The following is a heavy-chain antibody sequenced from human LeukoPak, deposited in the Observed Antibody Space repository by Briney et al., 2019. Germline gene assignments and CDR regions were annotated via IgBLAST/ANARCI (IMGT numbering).Heavy chain of an antibody. Sequence: ASVKVSCKASGYTFTNYGFSWVRQAPGQGLEWMGWISAYNGNTNYAQKLQGRVTMTTDTSTGTAYMELRSLRSDDTAVYYCARDSSSGWYGIDYWGQGTLVTVSS. D-gene: IGHD6-19*01. J-gene: IGHJ4*02. CDR1: GYTFTNYG. CDR3: ARDSSSGWYGIDY. V-gene: IGHV1-18*01. CDR2: ISAYNGNT.